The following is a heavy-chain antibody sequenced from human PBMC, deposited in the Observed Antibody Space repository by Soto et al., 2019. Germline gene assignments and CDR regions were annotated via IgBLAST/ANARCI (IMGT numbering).Heavy chain of an antibody. J-gene: IGHJ6*03. Sequence: GGSLRLSCAASGFTFSGYWMSWVRQAPGKGLEWVANIKQDGSEKYYVDSVKGRFTISRDNAKNSLYLQMNSLRAEDTAVYYCARIDFWSGYYHYYYYYYMDVWGKGTTVTVSS. CDR1: GFTFSGYW. CDR2: IKQDGSEK. V-gene: IGHV3-7*01. D-gene: IGHD3-3*01. CDR3: ARIDFWSGYYHYYYYYYMDV.